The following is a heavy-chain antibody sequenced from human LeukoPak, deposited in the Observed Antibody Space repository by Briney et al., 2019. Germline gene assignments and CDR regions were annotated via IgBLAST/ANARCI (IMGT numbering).Heavy chain of an antibody. CDR2: IYSGGST. D-gene: IGHD3-22*01. CDR1: GFTVSSNY. Sequence: GGALRLSCAASGFTVSSNYMSWVRRAPGKGLEGVSVIYSGGSTYYADSVKGRFTISRDNSKNTLYLQMNSLRAEDTAVYYCARGNYYYDSSGYYFDYWGQGTLVTVSS. CDR3: ARGNYYYDSSGYYFDY. J-gene: IGHJ4*02. V-gene: IGHV3-66*01.